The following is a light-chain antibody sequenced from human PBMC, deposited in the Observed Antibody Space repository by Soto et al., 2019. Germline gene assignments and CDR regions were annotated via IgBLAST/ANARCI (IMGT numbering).Light chain of an antibody. CDR2: SNN. CDR3: AAWDDSLNGREV. Sequence: QSVLTQPPSASGTPGQRVSISCSESSSNIGSNSVNWYQQLPGAAPKLLIYSNNQRPSGVPDRFSGSKSGTSASLAISGLQSEDEADYYCAAWDDSLNGREVFGTGTKVTVL. CDR1: SSNIGSNS. J-gene: IGLJ1*01. V-gene: IGLV1-44*01.